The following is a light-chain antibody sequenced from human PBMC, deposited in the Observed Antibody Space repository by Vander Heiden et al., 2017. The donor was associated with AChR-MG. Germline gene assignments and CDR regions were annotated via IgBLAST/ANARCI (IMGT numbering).Light chain of an antibody. Sequence: QSVLTQPPSVSGAPGQRVTISCTGSSSNIGAGYDVHWYQQLPGTAPKLLIYENNNRPSGVPDRFSGSKSGTSASLAITGLQAEDEADYYCQSFDSSLRGALFGGGTKLTVL. CDR1: SSNIGAGYD. CDR3: QSFDSSLRGAL. J-gene: IGLJ3*02. CDR2: ENN. V-gene: IGLV1-40*01.